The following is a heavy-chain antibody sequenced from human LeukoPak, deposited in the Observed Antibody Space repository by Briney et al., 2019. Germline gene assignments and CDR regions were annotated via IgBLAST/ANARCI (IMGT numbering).Heavy chain of an antibody. V-gene: IGHV5-51*01. Sequence: GGSLQISFKTSGYNFSDHWIGWARQTPGEGLEWMGIIYPSDSDTRYSPSFEGQVIIAADTSINTAYLQWNSLKASDTAIYYCARRWGDTSGYYNVFHQWGQGTLVTVSS. CDR2: IYPSDSDT. CDR3: ARRWGDTSGYYNVFHQ. CDR1: GYNFSDHW. J-gene: IGHJ4*02. D-gene: IGHD3-22*01.